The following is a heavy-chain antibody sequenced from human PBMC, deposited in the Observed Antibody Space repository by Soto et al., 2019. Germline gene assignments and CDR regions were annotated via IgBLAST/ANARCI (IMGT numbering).Heavy chain of an antibody. CDR2: IRSKAYGGTT. CDR1: GFTFGDYA. V-gene: IGHV3-49*05. J-gene: IGHJ6*02. CDR3: TTDFWSGYAYYYYYGMDV. D-gene: IGHD3-3*01. Sequence: NPGGSLRLSCTASGFTFGDYAMSWFRQAPGKGLEWVGFIRSKAYGGTTEYAASVKGRFTISRDDSKSIAYLQMNSLKTEDTAVYYCTTDFWSGYAYYYYYGMDVWGQVTTVTVSS.